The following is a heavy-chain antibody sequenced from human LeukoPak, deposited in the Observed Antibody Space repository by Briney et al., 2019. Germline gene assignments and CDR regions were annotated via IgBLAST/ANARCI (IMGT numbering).Heavy chain of an antibody. D-gene: IGHD5-12*01. V-gene: IGHV1-3*01. Sequence: ASVKVSCKASGYTFTSYATHWVRQAPGQRLEWMGWINAGNDDTNYSQKFQGRVTITRDTSANTAYMELSSLRSEDTAVYYCTRGWWGYSGYVFDYWGQGTLVTVSP. CDR2: INAGNDDT. J-gene: IGHJ4*02. CDR3: TRGWWGYSGYVFDY. CDR1: GYTFTSYA.